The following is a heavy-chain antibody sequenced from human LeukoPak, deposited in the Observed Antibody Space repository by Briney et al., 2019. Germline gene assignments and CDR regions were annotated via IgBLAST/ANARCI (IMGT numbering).Heavy chain of an antibody. Sequence: GGSLRLSCAASGFTVSNNYMSWVRQAPGKGLEWVSAIYGGGNTYYADSVKGRFTISRDNAKNSLYLQMNSLRAEDTAVYYCARFIAAPYYFDYWGRGTLVTVSS. D-gene: IGHD6-13*01. CDR2: IYGGGNT. V-gene: IGHV3-66*01. J-gene: IGHJ4*02. CDR1: GFTVSNNY. CDR3: ARFIAAPYYFDY.